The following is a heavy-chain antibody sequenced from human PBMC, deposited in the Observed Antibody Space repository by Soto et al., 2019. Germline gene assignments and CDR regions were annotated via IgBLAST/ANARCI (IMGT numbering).Heavy chain of an antibody. V-gene: IGHV1-69*01. CDR1: GGTFSSYA. J-gene: IGHJ6*02. Sequence: QVQLVQSGAEVKKPGSSVKVSCKASGGTFSSYAISWVRQAPGQGLEWMGGIIPIFGTANYAQKFQGRVTITADESTSTAYIELSSLRSEDTAVYYCARSSTVTTLYYYYYGMDVWGQGTTVTVSS. CDR3: ARSSTVTTLYYYYYGMDV. CDR2: IIPIFGTA. D-gene: IGHD4-17*01.